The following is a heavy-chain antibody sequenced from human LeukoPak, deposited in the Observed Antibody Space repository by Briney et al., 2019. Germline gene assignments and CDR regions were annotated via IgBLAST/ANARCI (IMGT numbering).Heavy chain of an antibody. V-gene: IGHV5-51*01. Sequence: GESLKISCKGSGYSFTSYWIGWVRQMPGKGLEWMGIIYPGDSDTRYCPSFQGQVTISADKSISTAYLQWSSLKASDTAMYYCARHTYGDYEPDYYYYMDVWGKGTTVTVSS. CDR3: ARHTYGDYEPDYYYYMDV. D-gene: IGHD4-17*01. J-gene: IGHJ6*03. CDR2: IYPGDSDT. CDR1: GYSFTSYW.